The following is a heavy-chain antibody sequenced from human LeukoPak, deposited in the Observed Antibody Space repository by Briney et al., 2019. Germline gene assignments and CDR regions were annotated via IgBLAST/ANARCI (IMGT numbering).Heavy chain of an antibody. CDR3: ARGEYDILTGYSNSGFDY. V-gene: IGHV3-66*01. CDR1: GFTVSSNY. CDR2: IYSGGST. D-gene: IGHD3-9*01. Sequence: PGGSLRLSCAASGFTVSSNYMSWVRQAPGKGLEWVSVIYSGGSTYYADSVKGRFTISRDNSKNTLYLQMNSLRAEDTAVYYCARGEYDILTGYSNSGFDYWGQGTLVTVSS. J-gene: IGHJ4*02.